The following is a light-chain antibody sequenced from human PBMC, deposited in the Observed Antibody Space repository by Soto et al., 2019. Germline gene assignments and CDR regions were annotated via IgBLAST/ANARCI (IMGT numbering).Light chain of an antibody. CDR2: DAS. J-gene: IGKJ2*01. V-gene: IGKV1-5*01. Sequence: DIQMTQSPSTLSASVGDRVTITCRASQSISSWLVWYQQKPGKAPKLLIYDASSLESGVPSRFSGSGSGTEFTLTISSLQPDDFATYYCQQYNSYSYTFGQGTKPEIK. CDR3: QQYNSYSYT. CDR1: QSISSW.